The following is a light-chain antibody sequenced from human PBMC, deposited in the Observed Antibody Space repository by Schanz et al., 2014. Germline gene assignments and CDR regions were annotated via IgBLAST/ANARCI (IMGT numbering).Light chain of an antibody. J-gene: IGLJ2*01. V-gene: IGLV2-8*01. CDR3: SSYAGSNNLV. CDR2: EVS. CDR1: SNDVGGYDH. Sequence: QSALTQPRSVSGSPGQSVTISCTGTSNDVGGYDHVSWYQQHPGKAPKLMIYEVSKRPSGVPDRFSGSKSGNTASLTVSGLQAEDEADYYCSSYAGSNNLVFGGGTKLTVL.